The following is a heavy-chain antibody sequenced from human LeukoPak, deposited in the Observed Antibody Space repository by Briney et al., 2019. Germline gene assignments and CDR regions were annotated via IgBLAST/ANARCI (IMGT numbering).Heavy chain of an antibody. CDR2: INWNGGST. CDR1: GFTFSSYS. J-gene: IGHJ6*03. V-gene: IGHV3-20*04. Sequence: GGSLRLSCAASGFTFSSYSMNWVRQAPGKGLEWVSGINWNGGSTGYADSVKGRFTISRDNAKNSLYLQMNSLRAEDTALYYCAKPAYYYGSGDYYMDVWGKGTTVTVSS. CDR3: AKPAYYYGSGDYYMDV. D-gene: IGHD3-10*01.